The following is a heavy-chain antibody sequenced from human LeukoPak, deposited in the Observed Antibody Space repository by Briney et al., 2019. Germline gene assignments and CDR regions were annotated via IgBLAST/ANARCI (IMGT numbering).Heavy chain of an antibody. V-gene: IGHV1-2*02. CDR3: ARDRPLDADDYYGFYYFDY. CDR1: RYTFTKYF. J-gene: IGHJ4*02. D-gene: IGHD3-10*01. Sequence: ASVKVSCKASRYTFTKYFTHWVRQAPGQGLEWMGWINPNSGGTNHAQKFQGRVTMTRDTSISTAYMELSRLRSDDTAVYYCARDRPLDADDYYGFYYFDYWGQGTLVTVSS. CDR2: INPNSGGT.